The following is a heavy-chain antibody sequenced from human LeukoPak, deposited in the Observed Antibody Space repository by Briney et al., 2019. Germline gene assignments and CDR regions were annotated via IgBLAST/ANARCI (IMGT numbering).Heavy chain of an antibody. Sequence: GGSLRLSCAASGFTFSSYAMTWVRQAPGKGLEWVSSISAGGYNTYYADSVRGRFTISRDKSNNTLYLQMNSLRAEDTAVYYCSKDAHISSSTGWGQGTLVTVSS. V-gene: IGHV3-23*01. CDR3: SKDAHISSSTG. CDR2: ISAGGYNT. J-gene: IGHJ4*02. D-gene: IGHD6-13*01. CDR1: GFTFSSYA.